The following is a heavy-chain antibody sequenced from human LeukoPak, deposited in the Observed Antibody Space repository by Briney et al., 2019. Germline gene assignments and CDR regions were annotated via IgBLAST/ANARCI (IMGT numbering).Heavy chain of an antibody. V-gene: IGHV3-48*01. CDR2: INSNSRTI. J-gene: IGHJ3*02. Sequence: PGGSLRLSCTASGFTFSSYAMNWVRQAPGKGLEWFSFINSNSRTIYYADSVKGRFTISRDNAKSTLYLQMDSLGAEDTGVYYCARDTWYSNSWLHAFDIWGQGTMVTVSS. CDR3: ARDTWYSNSWLHAFDI. CDR1: GFTFSSYA. D-gene: IGHD6-13*01.